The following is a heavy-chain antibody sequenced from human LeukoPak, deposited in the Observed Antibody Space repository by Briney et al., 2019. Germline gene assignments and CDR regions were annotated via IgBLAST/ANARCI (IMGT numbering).Heavy chain of an antibody. D-gene: IGHD5-18*01. V-gene: IGHV3-11*01. J-gene: IGHJ6*02. CDR3: AKARYSYGSDAYYYYYGMDV. Sequence: GGSLRLSCAASGSTFSDYYMSWIRQAPGKGLEWVSYISSSGSTIYYADSVKGRFTISRDNSKNTLYLQMNSLRAEDTAVYYCAKARYSYGSDAYYYYYGMDVWGQGTTVTVSS. CDR1: GSTFSDYY. CDR2: ISSSGSTI.